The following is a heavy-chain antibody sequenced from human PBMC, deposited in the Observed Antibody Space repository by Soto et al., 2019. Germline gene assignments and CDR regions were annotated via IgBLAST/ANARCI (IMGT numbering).Heavy chain of an antibody. CDR1: GFTFSNYW. V-gene: IGHV3-74*01. J-gene: IGHJ4*01. D-gene: IGHD4-17*01. Sequence: EVQLVESGGGLVQPGGSLRLSCAVSGFTFSNYWMHWVRQAPGKGLVWVSRINTDGSSTSYADFVKGRFTISRDNARNTLFLQMNSLTAEYTAVYYCARFRGDGDYVHWGHGTLVTVSA. CDR3: ARFRGDGDYVH. CDR2: INTDGSST.